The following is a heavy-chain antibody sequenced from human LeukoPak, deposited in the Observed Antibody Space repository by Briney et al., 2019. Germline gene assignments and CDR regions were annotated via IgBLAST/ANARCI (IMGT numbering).Heavy chain of an antibody. D-gene: IGHD2-15*01. CDR2: ISYDGSNK. V-gene: IGHV3-30-3*01. CDR3: YCAVEDY. CDR1: GFTFSSYA. Sequence: GGSLRLSCAASGFTFSSYAMHWVRQAPGKGLEWVAVISYDGSNKYYADSVKGRFTISRDNAKNSLYLQMNSLRAEDTAVYYCYCAVEDYWGQGTLVTVSS. J-gene: IGHJ4*02.